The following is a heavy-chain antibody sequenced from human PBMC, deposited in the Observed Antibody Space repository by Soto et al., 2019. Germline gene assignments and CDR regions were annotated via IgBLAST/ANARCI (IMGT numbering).Heavy chain of an antibody. J-gene: IGHJ4*02. D-gene: IGHD3-22*01. V-gene: IGHV3-13*01. CDR2: IGTAGDT. Sequence: GGSLRLSCAASGFTFSSYDMHWIRQATGKGLEWVSAIGTAGDTYYPGSVKGRFTISRENAKNTLYLQMNSLRAGDTAVYYCARARYYDRSGYYRNYFDYWGQGTLVTVSS. CDR1: GFTFSSYD. CDR3: ARARYYDRSGYYRNYFDY.